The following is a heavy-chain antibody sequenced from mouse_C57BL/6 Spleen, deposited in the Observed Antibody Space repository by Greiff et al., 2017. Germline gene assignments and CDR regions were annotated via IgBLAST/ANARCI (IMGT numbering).Heavy chain of an antibody. D-gene: IGHD1-1*01. CDR3: ARRGYGSSYVGYFDV. J-gene: IGHJ1*03. Sequence: QVQLQQSGPELVKPGASVKISCKASGYAFSSSWMNWVKQRPGKGLEWIGRIYPGDGDTNYNGKFKGKATLTADKSSSTAYMQLSSLTSEDSAVYFCARRGYGSSYVGYFDVWGTGTTVTVSS. CDR2: IYPGDGDT. CDR1: GYAFSSSW. V-gene: IGHV1-82*01.